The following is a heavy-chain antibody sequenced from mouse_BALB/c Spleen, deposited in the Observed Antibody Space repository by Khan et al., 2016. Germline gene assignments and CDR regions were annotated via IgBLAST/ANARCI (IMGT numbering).Heavy chain of an antibody. CDR1: GYSITSGYY. V-gene: IGHV3-6*02. CDR2: IRYDGSN. J-gene: IGHJ3*01. CDR3: ATYGNYEGFAC. D-gene: IGHD2-1*01. Sequence: EVKLEESGPGLVKPSQSLSLTCSVTGYSITSGYYWNWIRQFPGNKLEWMGYIRYDGSNNYNPTLKNRISITREPSKNQCFLKLNSVTTEDTATYYCATYGNYEGFACGGQGSLVTVSA.